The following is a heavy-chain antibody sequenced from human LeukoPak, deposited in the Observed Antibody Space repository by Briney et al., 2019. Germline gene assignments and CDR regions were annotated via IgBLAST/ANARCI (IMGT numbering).Heavy chain of an antibody. V-gene: IGHV5-51*01. Sequence: PGESLKISCKGSGYSFPNYWIGWVRQIPGQGLEWMGIIYPADSDTRYSPSFQGQVTISADKSINTAYLQWTSLKASDTAMYYCTRRKGDGYNSPFDYWGQGTLVTVSS. CDR3: TRRKGDGYNSPFDY. D-gene: IGHD5-24*01. CDR1: GYSFPNYW. CDR2: IYPADSDT. J-gene: IGHJ4*02.